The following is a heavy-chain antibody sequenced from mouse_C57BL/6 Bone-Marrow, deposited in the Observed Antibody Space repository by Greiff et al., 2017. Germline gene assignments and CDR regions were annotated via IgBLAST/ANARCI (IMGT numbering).Heavy chain of an antibody. V-gene: IGHV5-17*01. D-gene: IGHD1-1*01. CDR1: GFSFRDYG. J-gene: IGHJ2*01. CDR2: ISSGSSTI. Sequence: DVMLVESGGGLVKPGGSLKLSCAASGFSFRDYGMHWVRQAPEKGLEWVAYISSGSSTIYYADSVKGRFTISRDNAKKPLVLQMASLRSEETVMYYCSGGTTVVAPYYFGYWGQGTTLTVSS. CDR3: SGGTTVVAPYYFGY.